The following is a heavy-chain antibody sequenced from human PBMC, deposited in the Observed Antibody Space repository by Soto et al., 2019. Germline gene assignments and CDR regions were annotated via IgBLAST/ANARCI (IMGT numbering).Heavy chain of an antibody. J-gene: IGHJ3*02. V-gene: IGHV3-43*01. D-gene: IGHD6-19*01. CDR2: ISWDGGST. CDR1: GFTFNDYT. CDR3: AKDKAVAGTMYAFDI. Sequence: PGGSLRLSCAVSGFTFNDYTMHRVRQAPWKGLEWVSLISWDGGSTYYADSVKGRFTISRDNSKNSLYLQMNSLRTEDTALYYCAKDKAVAGTMYAFDIWGQGTMVTVSS.